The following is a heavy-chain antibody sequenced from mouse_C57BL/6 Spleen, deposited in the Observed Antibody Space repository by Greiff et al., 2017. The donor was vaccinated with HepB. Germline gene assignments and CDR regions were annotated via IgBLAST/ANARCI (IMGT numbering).Heavy chain of an antibody. D-gene: IGHD5-1-1*01. CDR2: INPYNGGT. Sequence: VQLQQSGPVLVKPGASVKMSCKASGYTFTDYYMNWVKQSHGKSLEWIGVINPYNGGTSYNQKFKGKATLTVDKSSRKAYMELNSLTSEDSAVYYCARDAVYPLDYWGQGTTLTVSS. CDR3: ARDAVYPLDY. CDR1: GYTFTDYY. J-gene: IGHJ2*01. V-gene: IGHV1-19*01.